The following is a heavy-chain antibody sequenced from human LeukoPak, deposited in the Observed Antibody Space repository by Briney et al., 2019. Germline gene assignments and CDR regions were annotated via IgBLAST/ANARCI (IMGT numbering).Heavy chain of an antibody. Sequence: SETLSLTCTVSGGSMSSYYWSWIRQPPGKGLEGIGYIFYSGSTNYNPSLKSRVTISVDTSKNQFSLKLTSVTAADTAVYYCARGGWDYYDSSGYYYLDYWGQGTLVTVSS. CDR1: GGSMSSYY. CDR2: IFYSGST. J-gene: IGHJ4*02. CDR3: ARGGWDYYDSSGYYYLDY. D-gene: IGHD3-22*01. V-gene: IGHV4-59*01.